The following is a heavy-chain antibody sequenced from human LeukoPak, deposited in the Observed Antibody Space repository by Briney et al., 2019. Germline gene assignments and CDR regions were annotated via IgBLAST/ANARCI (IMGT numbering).Heavy chain of an antibody. CDR2: ISSSSSTI. V-gene: IGHV3-48*01. CDR1: GFTFSSYS. CDR3: ARVAYSGHFDY. J-gene: IGHJ4*02. D-gene: IGHD6-13*01. Sequence: GGFLRLSCAASGFTFSSYSMNWVRQAPGKGLEWVSYISSSSSTIYYADSVKGRFTISRDNAKNSLYLQMNSLRAEDTAVYYCARVAYSGHFDYWGQGTLVTVSS.